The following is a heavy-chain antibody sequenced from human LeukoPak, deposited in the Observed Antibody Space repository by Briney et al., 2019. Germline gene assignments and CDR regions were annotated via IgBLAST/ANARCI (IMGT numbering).Heavy chain of an antibody. J-gene: IGHJ4*02. V-gene: IGHV1-18*01. CDR1: GYTFTSYG. D-gene: IGHD3-16*02. Sequence: ASVKVSCKASGYTFTSYGISWVRQAPGQGLEWMGWISAYNGNTNNAQKLQGRVTMTTDTSTSTAYMELRSLRSDGTAVYYCARGVPDYVWGSYRYTPDYWGQGTLVTVSS. CDR2: ISAYNGNT. CDR3: ARGVPDYVWGSYRYTPDY.